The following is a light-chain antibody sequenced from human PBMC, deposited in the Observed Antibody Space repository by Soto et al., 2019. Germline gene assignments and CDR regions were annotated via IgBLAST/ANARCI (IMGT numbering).Light chain of an antibody. CDR1: QSVNRY. CDR2: DAS. J-gene: IGKJ1*01. V-gene: IGKV3-11*01. CDR3: QQRDIWPWT. Sequence: EIVLTQSPATLSLPPGERATLSCWASQSVNRYLVWYQQKPGQAPRLLMYDASKRATGIPARFSGSGSGTDFTLTISSLEPEDFAVYYCQQRDIWPWTFGQGTKVDIK.